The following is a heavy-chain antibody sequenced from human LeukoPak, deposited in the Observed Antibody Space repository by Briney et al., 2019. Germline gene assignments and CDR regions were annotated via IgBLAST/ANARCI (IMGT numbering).Heavy chain of an antibody. CDR1: GGSISSYY. D-gene: IGHD2-2*01. V-gene: IGHV4-34*01. CDR3: ARSTSHRFDP. J-gene: IGHJ5*02. Sequence: SETLSLTCTVSGGSISSYYWSWIRQPPGKGLEWIGEINHSGSTNYNPTLKSRVTISVDTSKNQFSLKLSSVTAADTAVYYCARSTSHRFDPWGQGTLVTVSS. CDR2: INHSGST.